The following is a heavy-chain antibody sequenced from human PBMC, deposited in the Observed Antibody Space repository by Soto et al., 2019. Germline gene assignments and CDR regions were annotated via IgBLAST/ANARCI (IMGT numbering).Heavy chain of an antibody. CDR3: ARAPLIYCSSTSCYTGEANNWFDP. CDR1: GGSISSGGYY. Sequence: SETLSLTCTVSGGSISSGGYYWSWIRQHPGKGLEWIGYIYYSGSTYYNPSLKSRVTISVDTSKNQFSLKLSSVTAADTAVYYCARAPLIYCSSTSCYTGEANNWFDPWGQGTLVTVSS. V-gene: IGHV4-31*03. J-gene: IGHJ5*02. CDR2: IYYSGST. D-gene: IGHD2-2*02.